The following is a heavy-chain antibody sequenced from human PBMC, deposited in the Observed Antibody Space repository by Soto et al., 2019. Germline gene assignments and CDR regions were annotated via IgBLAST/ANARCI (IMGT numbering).Heavy chain of an antibody. CDR3: GRGGGWLLPGDFDY. V-gene: IGHV3-30*03. CDR2: ISYDETAT. Sequence: QVQLVESGGGVVQPGTSLRLSCAASGFTFSGYGVHWVRQAPGKGLEWVATISYDETATYYSDSVKGRFTISRDNSKNTLFRKINSLKTGNRVLYYWGRGGGWLLPGDFDYGAREPLVPVSS. CDR1: GFTFSGYG. D-gene: IGHD6-19*01. J-gene: IGHJ4*02.